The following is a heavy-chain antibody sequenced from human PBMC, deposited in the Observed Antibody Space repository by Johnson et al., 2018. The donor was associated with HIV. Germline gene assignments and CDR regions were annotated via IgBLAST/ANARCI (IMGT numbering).Heavy chain of an antibody. J-gene: IGHJ3*02. CDR3: ARVLYRGAGPPDAFDI. CDR2: ISYDGSNK. CDR1: GFTFSSYS. V-gene: IGHV3-30-3*01. D-gene: IGHD6-19*01. Sequence: QVQLMESGGGVVQPGRSLRLSCAASGFTFSSYSMHWVRQAPGKGLEWVAVISYDGSNKYYAESVKGRINISRDNSKNTLYLQMNSLRAEDTAGYYCARVLYRGAGPPDAFDIWGQGTMVTVSS.